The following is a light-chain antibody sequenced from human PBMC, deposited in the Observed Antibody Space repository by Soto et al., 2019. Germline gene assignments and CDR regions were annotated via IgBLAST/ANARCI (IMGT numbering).Light chain of an antibody. CDR2: TAS. J-gene: IGKJ4*01. V-gene: IGKV3-11*01. CDR1: QSVSVN. CDR3: QERNRWPRST. Sequence: EVVLTQSPAILSLSPGERATLFCRASQSVSVNFAWYQQKPDQPPRPLIYTASDRAPGIPARFSASGSGTDFTLTISSLEPEDFAVYFCQERNRWPRSTFGAGTKVEIK.